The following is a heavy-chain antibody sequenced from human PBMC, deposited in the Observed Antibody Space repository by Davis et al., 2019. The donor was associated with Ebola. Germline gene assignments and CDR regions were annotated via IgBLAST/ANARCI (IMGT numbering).Heavy chain of an antibody. D-gene: IGHD3-10*01. CDR1: GFTFSSYS. Sequence: GESLKISCAASGFTFSSYSMNWVRQAPGKGLEWISSISSSSSYIYYADSVKGRFTISRDNAKNSLYLQMNSLRAEDTAVYYCARGGLLWFGELLYRTEAFDIWGQGTMVTVPS. CDR3: ARGGLLWFGELLYRTEAFDI. CDR2: ISSSSSYI. J-gene: IGHJ3*02. V-gene: IGHV3-21*01.